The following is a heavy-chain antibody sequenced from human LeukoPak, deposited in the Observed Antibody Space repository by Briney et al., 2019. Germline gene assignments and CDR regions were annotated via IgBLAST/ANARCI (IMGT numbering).Heavy chain of an antibody. J-gene: IGHJ3*02. CDR1: GFTFSLHN. Sequence: GGSLRLSCAASGFTFSLHNMNWVRQTPGKRLEWVASTDGTGGDSYYADAVKGRFTISRDDSRDTLYLQMNSLKAEDTAVYYCAKDAFSYNGVFDPSDIWGQGTMVTVSS. V-gene: IGHV3-23*01. CDR3: AKDAFSYNGVFDPSDI. CDR2: TDGTGGDS. D-gene: IGHD3-3*01.